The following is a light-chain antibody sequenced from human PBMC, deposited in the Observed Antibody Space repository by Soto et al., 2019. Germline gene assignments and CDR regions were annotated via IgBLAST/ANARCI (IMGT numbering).Light chain of an antibody. CDR1: SSNIGSNT. CDR2: SNN. J-gene: IGLJ1*01. V-gene: IGLV1-44*01. Sequence: QPVLTQPPSASGTPGQRVTISCSGSSSNIGSNTVNWYQQLPGTAPKLLTYSNNQRPSGVPDRFSGSKSGTSASLAISGLQSEDEADYYCGAWDDSLNGPVFGTGTKLTVL. CDR3: GAWDDSLNGPV.